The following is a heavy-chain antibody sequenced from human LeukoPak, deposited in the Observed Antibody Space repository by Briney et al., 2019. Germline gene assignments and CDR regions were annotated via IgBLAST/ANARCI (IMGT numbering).Heavy chain of an antibody. CDR3: TTFVIGNYDERFDY. Sequence: KSGGSLRLSCAASGFTFSNAWMTWVRQAPGKGLEWVGRFNSKTDGGTTDYAAPVKGRFTMSGDDSKNTVYLQMNSLITEDTAVYYCTTFVIGNYDERFDYWGQGTQVTVSS. J-gene: IGHJ4*02. D-gene: IGHD4-11*01. CDR1: GFTFSNAW. CDR2: FNSKTDGGTT. V-gene: IGHV3-15*01.